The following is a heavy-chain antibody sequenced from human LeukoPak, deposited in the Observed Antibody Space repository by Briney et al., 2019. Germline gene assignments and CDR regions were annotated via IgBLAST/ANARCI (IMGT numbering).Heavy chain of an antibody. CDR1: GFTFSSYG. D-gene: IGHD5-18*01. J-gene: IGHJ4*02. Sequence: GGSLRLSCAASGFTFSSYGMSWVRQAPGKGLEWVSAISGSGGSTYYADSVKGRFTISRDNSKNTLYLQMNSLRAEDTAVYYCAKRVPTGHSYGYYLDYWGQGTLVTVSS. V-gene: IGHV3-23*01. CDR3: AKRVPTGHSYGYYLDY. CDR2: ISGSGGST.